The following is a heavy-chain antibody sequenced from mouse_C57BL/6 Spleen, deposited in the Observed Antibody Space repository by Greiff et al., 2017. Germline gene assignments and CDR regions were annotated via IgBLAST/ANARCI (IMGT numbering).Heavy chain of an antibody. CDR3: ARHNGSSYGYFDV. CDR1: GFTFSSYG. J-gene: IGHJ1*03. Sequence: EVQLQESGGDLVKPGGSLKLSCAASGFTFSSYGMSWVRQTPDKRLEWVATISSGGSYTYYPDSVKGRFTISRDNAKNTLYLHMSSLKSEDTAMYYCARHNGSSYGYFDVWGTGTTVTVSS. V-gene: IGHV5-6*01. CDR2: ISSGGSYT. D-gene: IGHD1-1*01.